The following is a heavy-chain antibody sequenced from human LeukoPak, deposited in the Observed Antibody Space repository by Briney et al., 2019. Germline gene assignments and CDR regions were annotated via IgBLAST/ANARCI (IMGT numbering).Heavy chain of an antibody. D-gene: IGHD4-17*01. V-gene: IGHV1-69*13. J-gene: IGHJ4*02. Sequence: SVKVSCKASRGTFSSYAINWVRHAPGQGLEWMGGIIPIFGTANYAQKFQGRVTITADESTSTAYMELSSLRSEDTAVYYCASLGGGSTVTTYLNYWGQGTLVTVSS. CDR2: IIPIFGTA. CDR3: ASLGGGSTVTTYLNY. CDR1: RGTFSSYA.